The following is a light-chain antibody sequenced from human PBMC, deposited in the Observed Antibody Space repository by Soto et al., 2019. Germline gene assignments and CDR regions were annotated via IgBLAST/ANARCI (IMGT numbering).Light chain of an antibody. V-gene: IGLV4-69*02. CDR1: SGHSTYA. CDR2: INSDGSH. CDR3: QTWGTGIVV. Sequence: QPVLTQSPSASASLGASVKLTCTLSSGHSTYAIAWHQQQPEKGPRYLMMINSDGSHSKGDEIPDRFSGSSSGAERYLTISSLQSEDEADYYCQTWGTGIVVFGGGTKLTVL. J-gene: IGLJ2*01.